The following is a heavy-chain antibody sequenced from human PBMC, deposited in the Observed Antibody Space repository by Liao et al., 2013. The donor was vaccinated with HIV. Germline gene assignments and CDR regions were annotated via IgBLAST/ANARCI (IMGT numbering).Heavy chain of an antibody. J-gene: IGHJ6*03. CDR2: IYYTGST. D-gene: IGHD1-1*01. CDR1: GGSISRPTYY. CDR3: ARERVPPTTYYYYMDV. V-gene: IGHV4-30-4*08. Sequence: QLQLQESGPGLVKPSATLSLTCGVSGGSISRPTYYWGWIRQPPGKGLEWIGYIYYTGSTYNNPSLTSRVSISVDTSKNQFSLKLSSVTAADTAVYYCARERVPPTTYYYYMDVWGDGTTVTVSS.